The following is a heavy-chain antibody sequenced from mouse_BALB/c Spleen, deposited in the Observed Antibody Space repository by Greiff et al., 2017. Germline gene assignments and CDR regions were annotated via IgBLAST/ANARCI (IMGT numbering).Heavy chain of an antibody. J-gene: IGHJ4*01. CDR3: TRDGNYEGPYAMDY. D-gene: IGHD2-4*01. CDR2: ISSGGSYT. V-gene: IGHV5-6-4*01. Sequence: EVHLVESGGGLVKPGGSLKLSCAASGFTFSSYTMSWVRQTPEKRLEWVATISSGGSYTYYPDSVKGRFTISRDNAKNTLYLQMSSLKSEDTAMYYCTRDGNYEGPYAMDYWGQGTSVTVSS. CDR1: GFTFSSYT.